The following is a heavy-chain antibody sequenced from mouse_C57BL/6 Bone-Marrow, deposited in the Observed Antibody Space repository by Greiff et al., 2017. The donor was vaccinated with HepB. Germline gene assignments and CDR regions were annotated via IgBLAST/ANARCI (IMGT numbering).Heavy chain of an antibody. CDR1: GYTFTSYW. CDR3: TNNYYGSSSYAMDY. J-gene: IGHJ4*01. V-gene: IGHV1-5*01. CDR2: IYPGNSDT. D-gene: IGHD1-1*01. Sequence: VQLQQSGTVLARPGASVKMSCKTSGYTFTSYWMHWVKQRPGQGLEWIGAIYPGNSDTSYNQKFKGKAKLTAVTSASTAYMELSSLTNEDSAVYYCTNNYYGSSSYAMDYWGQGTSVTVSS.